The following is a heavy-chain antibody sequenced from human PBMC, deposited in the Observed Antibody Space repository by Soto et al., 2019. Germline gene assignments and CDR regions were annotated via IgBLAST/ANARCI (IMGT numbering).Heavy chain of an antibody. V-gene: IGHV4-38-2*01. J-gene: IGHJ4*02. Sequence: SETLSLTCAFSVYSIISGYYCNWIRQSPGKGLEWIGCVYYNGITFYNSSLKSRVTMTADTSKNHFSLRLTSVTAADTAVYFCARGVTGTLDYWGQGALVTVSS. CDR2: VYYNGIT. CDR3: ARGVTGTLDY. CDR1: VYSIISGYY. D-gene: IGHD1-1*01.